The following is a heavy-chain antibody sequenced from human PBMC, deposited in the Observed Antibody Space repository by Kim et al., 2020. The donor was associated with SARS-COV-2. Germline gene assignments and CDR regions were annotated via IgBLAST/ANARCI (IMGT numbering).Heavy chain of an antibody. D-gene: IGHD3-10*01. CDR3: ARDRGDGYIYFDY. CDR1: GGTFSSYA. Sequence: SVKVSCKASGGTFSSYAISWVRQAPGQGLEWMGGIIPIFGTANYAQKFQGRVTITADESTSTAYMELSSLRSEDTAVYYCARDRGDGYIYFDYWGQGTLVTVSS. J-gene: IGHJ4*02. CDR2: IIPIFGTA. V-gene: IGHV1-69*13.